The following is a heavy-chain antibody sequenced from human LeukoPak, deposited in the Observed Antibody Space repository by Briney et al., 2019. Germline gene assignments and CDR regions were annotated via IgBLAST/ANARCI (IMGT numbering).Heavy chain of an antibody. J-gene: IGHJ6*02. D-gene: IGHD6-6*01. CDR1: GFTFSYYA. CDR3: ARGGSSSSYYFYYGMDV. Sequence: GTSLRLSCTASGFTFSYYAMHWVRQVPGKGLEWVAVISYDGINKYYADSVKGRFTISRDNSKNTLYLQTNSLRAEDTAVYYCARGGSSSSYYFYYGMDVWGQGTTVTVSS. V-gene: IGHV3-30-3*01. CDR2: ISYDGINK.